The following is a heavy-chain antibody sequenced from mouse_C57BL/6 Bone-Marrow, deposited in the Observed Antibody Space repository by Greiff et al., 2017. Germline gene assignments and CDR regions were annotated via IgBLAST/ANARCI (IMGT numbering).Heavy chain of an antibody. CDR3: ARRGVIYAMDY. Sequence: KLVESGGDLVKPGGSLKLSCAASGFTFSSYGMSWVRQTPDKRLEWVATISSGGSYTYYPDSVKGRFTISRDNAKNTLYLQMSSLKSEDTAMYYCARRGVIYAMDYWGQGTSVTVSS. D-gene: IGHD2-2*01. V-gene: IGHV5-6*02. CDR1: GFTFSSYG. CDR2: ISSGGSYT. J-gene: IGHJ4*01.